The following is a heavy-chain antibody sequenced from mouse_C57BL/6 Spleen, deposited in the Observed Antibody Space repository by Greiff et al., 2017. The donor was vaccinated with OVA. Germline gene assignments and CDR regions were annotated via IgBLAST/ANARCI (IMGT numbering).Heavy chain of an antibody. Sequence: DVQLVESGGGLVQPGGSLKLSCAASGFTFSDYYMYWVRQTPEKRLEWVAYISNGGGSTYYPDTVKGRFTISRDNAKNTLYLQMSRLKSEDTAMYYCASDRDGYRFAYWGQGTLVTVSA. V-gene: IGHV5-12*01. CDR2: ISNGGGST. CDR3: ASDRDGYRFAY. D-gene: IGHD2-3*01. CDR1: GFTFSDYY. J-gene: IGHJ3*01.